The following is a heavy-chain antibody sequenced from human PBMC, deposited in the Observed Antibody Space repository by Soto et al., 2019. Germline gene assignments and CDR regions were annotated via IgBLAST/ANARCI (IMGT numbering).Heavy chain of an antibody. CDR1: GFTFSSYA. V-gene: IGHV3-30-3*01. Sequence: QVQLVESGGGVVQPGRSLRLSCAASGFTFSSYAMHWVRQAPGKGLEWVAVISYDGSNKYYADSVKGRFTISRDNSKNTLYLQMTSLRAEDTAVYYCARDGGPTSSSWYLGADYYYGMDVWGQGTTVTVSS. CDR3: ARDGGPTSSSWYLGADYYYGMDV. CDR2: ISYDGSNK. D-gene: IGHD6-13*01. J-gene: IGHJ6*02.